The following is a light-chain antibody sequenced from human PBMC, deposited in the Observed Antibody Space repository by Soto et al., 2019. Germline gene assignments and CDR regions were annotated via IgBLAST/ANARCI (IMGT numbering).Light chain of an antibody. CDR1: HNIYNY. J-gene: IGKJ5*01. CDR2: DAS. Sequence: DIQMAQNPSSLSASVGDSVTIACQASHNIYNYLNWYHQKPGKDPKLLIFDASNLERGVSSRFCCRGSRPHSRQICDILQPADPRAHFMKQSYSTPIKLGQGTRLEIK. V-gene: IGKV1-33*01. CDR3: KQSYSTPIK.